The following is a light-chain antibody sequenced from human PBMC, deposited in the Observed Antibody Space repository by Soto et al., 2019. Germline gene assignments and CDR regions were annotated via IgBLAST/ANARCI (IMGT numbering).Light chain of an antibody. Sequence: QSALTQPASVSGSPGQSITISCTGTSSDVSGYNYVSWYQQHPGKAPKLMIYEVSNRPSGVSNRFSGSKSGNTASLTISGLQAEDEADYYSSSYTSSSTYVFGTGTKLTVL. V-gene: IGLV2-14*01. CDR2: EVS. J-gene: IGLJ1*01. CDR1: SSDVSGYNY. CDR3: SSYTSSSTYV.